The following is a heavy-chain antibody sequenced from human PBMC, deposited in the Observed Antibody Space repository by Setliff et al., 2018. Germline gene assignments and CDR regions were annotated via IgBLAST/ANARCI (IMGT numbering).Heavy chain of an antibody. J-gene: IGHJ4*02. V-gene: IGHV1-3*01. Sequence: ASVKVSCKASGYTFTTHGLHWVRQAPGQRLEWMGWFNVGHGYTKYSQKFRGRVTMTSDTSAGTAYMELNSLRSEDTALYYRARGGGVNDDNSGFYRSFDYWGQGTLVTVSS. D-gene: IGHD3-22*01. CDR3: ARGGGVNDDNSGFYRSFDY. CDR1: GYTFTTHG. CDR2: FNVGHGYT.